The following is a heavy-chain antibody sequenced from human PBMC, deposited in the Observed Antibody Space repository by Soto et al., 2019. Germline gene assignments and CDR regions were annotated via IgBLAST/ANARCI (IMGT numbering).Heavy chain of an antibody. J-gene: IGHJ4*02. Sequence: AGGSLRLFCAASGFTVSSFSMNWVRQAPGKGLEWVSYISSSSSTIYYADSVKGRFTISRDNAKNSLYLQMNSLRAEDTAVYYWARVHSSSYHYFDYWGQGTVVTVSS. D-gene: IGHD6-13*01. CDR1: GFTVSSFS. V-gene: IGHV3-48*01. CDR3: ARVHSSSYHYFDY. CDR2: ISSSSSTI.